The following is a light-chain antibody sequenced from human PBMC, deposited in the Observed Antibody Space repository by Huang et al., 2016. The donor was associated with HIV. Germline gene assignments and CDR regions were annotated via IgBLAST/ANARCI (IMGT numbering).Light chain of an antibody. Sequence: DIVMTQSPDSLAVSLGERATINCKSSQSVLYSSNNKPYLAWYQQTPGQPPKLLLYWASTRESGVPDRISGSGSGTDFTLTISSLQAEDVAVYYCQQYYSTPWTFGQGTKVEIK. CDR2: WAS. CDR3: QQYYSTPWT. V-gene: IGKV4-1*01. J-gene: IGKJ1*01. CDR1: QSVLYSSNNKPY.